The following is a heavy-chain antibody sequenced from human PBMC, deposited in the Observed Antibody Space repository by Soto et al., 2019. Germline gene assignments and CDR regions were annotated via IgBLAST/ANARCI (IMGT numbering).Heavy chain of an antibody. J-gene: IGHJ4*02. Sequence: QLQLQESGPGLVKPSETLSLTCTVSGGSISSSSYYWGWIRQPPGKGLEWIGSIYYSGGTYYNPSLKSRVTISVDTSKNQFSLKLSSVTAADTAVYYCARPSSGWYFVDYWGQGTLVTVSS. D-gene: IGHD6-19*01. CDR1: GGSISSSSYY. V-gene: IGHV4-39*01. CDR2: IYYSGGT. CDR3: ARPSSGWYFVDY.